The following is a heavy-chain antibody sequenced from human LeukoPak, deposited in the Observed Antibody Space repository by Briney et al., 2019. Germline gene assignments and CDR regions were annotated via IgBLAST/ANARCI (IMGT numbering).Heavy chain of an antibody. CDR2: ISAYNGNT. Sequence: ASVKVSCKASGGTFSSYAISWVRQAPGQGLEWMGWISAYNGNTNYAQKLQGRVTMTTDTSTSTAYMELRSLRSDDTAVYYCARDRAWRFGELSDYWGQGTLVTVSS. CDR1: GGTFSSYA. V-gene: IGHV1-18*01. CDR3: ARDRAWRFGELSDY. J-gene: IGHJ4*02. D-gene: IGHD3-10*01.